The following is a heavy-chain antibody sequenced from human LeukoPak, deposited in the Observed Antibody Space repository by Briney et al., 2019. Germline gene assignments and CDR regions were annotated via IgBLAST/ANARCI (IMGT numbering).Heavy chain of an antibody. V-gene: IGHV3-53*01. D-gene: IGHD6-19*01. CDR1: GFTFSSYG. Sequence: GGSLRLSCAASGFTFSSYGMHWVRQAPGKGLEWVSVIYSGGSTYYADSVKGRFTISRDNSKNTLYLQMNSLRAEDTAVYYCARYGFYSSGWYGPGDYYYGMDVWGQGTTVTVSS. J-gene: IGHJ6*02. CDR3: ARYGFYSSGWYGPGDYYYGMDV. CDR2: IYSGGST.